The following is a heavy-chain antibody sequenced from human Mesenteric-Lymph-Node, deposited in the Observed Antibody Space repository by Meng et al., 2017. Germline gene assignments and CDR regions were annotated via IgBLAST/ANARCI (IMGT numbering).Heavy chain of an antibody. Sequence: ASVKVSCKASGYTFTGYYLHWVRQAPGQGLEWMGRINPNSGGTNYAQKFQGRVTMTRDTSISTAYMELSRLRSDDTAVHYCARDPWGDAFDIWGQGTMVTVSS. CDR3: ARDPWGDAFDI. J-gene: IGHJ3*02. V-gene: IGHV1-2*06. D-gene: IGHD7-27*01. CDR1: GYTFTGYY. CDR2: INPNSGGT.